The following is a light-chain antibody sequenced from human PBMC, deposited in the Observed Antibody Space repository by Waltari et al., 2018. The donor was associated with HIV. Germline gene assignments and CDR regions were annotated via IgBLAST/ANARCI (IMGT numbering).Light chain of an antibody. Sequence: SYELTQSRSVLVALGQTATLTCGGNDIGCRNVHWYQQKACQAPVLVIYRDNNRPSAIPERFSGSNSGNTATLTIKGAQAGDDADYFCQVWDSSTYVFGTGTKVTVL. CDR2: RDN. CDR3: QVWDSSTYV. CDR1: DIGCRN. V-gene: IGLV3-9*01. J-gene: IGLJ1*01.